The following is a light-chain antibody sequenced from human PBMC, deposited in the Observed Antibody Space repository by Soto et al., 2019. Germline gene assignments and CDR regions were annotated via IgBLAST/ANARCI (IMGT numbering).Light chain of an antibody. Sequence: DIQMTHSPSTLSAPVGDRVTITCRASQSISGWLAWYQQIPGKATKLLIYKASSLESGVPSRFSGRGSGTEFTLTISSQQPDDFASYYCQQYDSYGLTFGGGTEVEIK. CDR1: QSISGW. J-gene: IGKJ4*01. CDR2: KAS. CDR3: QQYDSYGLT. V-gene: IGKV1-5*03.